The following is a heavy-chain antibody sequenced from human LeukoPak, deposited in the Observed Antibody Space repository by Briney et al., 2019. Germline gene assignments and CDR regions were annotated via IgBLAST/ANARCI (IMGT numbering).Heavy chain of an antibody. Sequence: GGSLRLPCAASGFTFSSYGMHWVRQAPGKGLDWVAVISYDGSNKDYADSVKGRLTISRDNSKNTLYLQMNSLRPEDTAVYYCAKAAVATAYGGFDYWGQGTLVTVSS. CDR2: ISYDGSNK. D-gene: IGHD5-12*01. CDR3: AKAAVATAYGGFDY. J-gene: IGHJ4*02. CDR1: GFTFSSYG. V-gene: IGHV3-30*18.